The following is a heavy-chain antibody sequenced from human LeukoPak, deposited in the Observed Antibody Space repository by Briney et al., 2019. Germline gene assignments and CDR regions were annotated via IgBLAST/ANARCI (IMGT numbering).Heavy chain of an antibody. CDR1: GYTFTGYY. CDR2: INPSGGST. CDR3: ARDPVDSSGYFVPFDF. Sequence: ASVKVSCKASGYTFTGYYMHWVRQAPGQGLEWMGIINPSGGSTSYAQKFQGRVTMTRDMSTSTVYMELSSLRSEDTAVYYCARDPVDSSGYFVPFDFWGQGTLVTVSS. J-gene: IGHJ4*02. V-gene: IGHV1-46*01. D-gene: IGHD3-22*01.